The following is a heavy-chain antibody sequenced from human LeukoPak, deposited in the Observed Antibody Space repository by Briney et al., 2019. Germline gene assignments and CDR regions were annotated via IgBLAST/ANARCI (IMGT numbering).Heavy chain of an antibody. D-gene: IGHD4-17*01. J-gene: IGHJ4*02. V-gene: IGHV3-23*01. Sequence: PGGSLRLSCAASGFTFNNYAMNWVRQAPGKGLEWVSSISGGGETTYYADSAKGRFTISRANSQNTLYLQMNSLRAEDTAVYYCARDYADYVGYFFFDYWGQGTLVTVSS. CDR3: ARDYADYVGYFFFDY. CDR1: GFTFNNYA. CDR2: ISGGGETT.